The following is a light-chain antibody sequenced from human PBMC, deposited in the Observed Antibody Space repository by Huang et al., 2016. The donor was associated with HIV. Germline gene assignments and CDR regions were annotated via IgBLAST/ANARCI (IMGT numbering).Light chain of an antibody. CDR2: GAS. V-gene: IGKV3-20*01. CDR3: QQSDTSPQT. Sequence: EIVLTQSPGTLSLSPGERATLSGRASPSVSSDVACYQQKPGQAPRLLVDGASTRATGIADRFSGSGSGTDFTLTISRLEPEDFAVYYCQQSDTSPQTFGQGTKLEIK. J-gene: IGKJ2*01. CDR1: PSVSSD.